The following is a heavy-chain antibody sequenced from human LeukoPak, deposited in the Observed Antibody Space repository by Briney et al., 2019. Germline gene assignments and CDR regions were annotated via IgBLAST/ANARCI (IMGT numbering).Heavy chain of an antibody. CDR3: ARAEEWLRAFDI. V-gene: IGHV3-21*01. CDR2: ISSSSSYI. Sequence: GGSLRLSCATSGFTFSSYSMNWVRQAPGKGLEWVSSISSSSSYIYYADSVKGRFTISRDNSKNTLYLQMNSLRAEDTAVYYCARAEEWLRAFDIWGQGTMVTVSS. J-gene: IGHJ3*02. D-gene: IGHD5-12*01. CDR1: GFTFSSYS.